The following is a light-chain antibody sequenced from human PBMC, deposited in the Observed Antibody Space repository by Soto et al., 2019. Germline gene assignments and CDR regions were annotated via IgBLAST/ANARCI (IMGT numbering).Light chain of an antibody. V-gene: IGKV3-20*01. CDR3: QQYAASPRYT. J-gene: IGKJ2*01. Sequence: EIVLTQSPGTLSLSPGERATLSCRASQTVRPNYLAWYQQKPGQPPRLLIYGASTRATGIPDRFSGSGSGTDFTLTITRLEPEDFAVYYSQQYAASPRYTFGQGTKLEIK. CDR1: QTVRPNY. CDR2: GAS.